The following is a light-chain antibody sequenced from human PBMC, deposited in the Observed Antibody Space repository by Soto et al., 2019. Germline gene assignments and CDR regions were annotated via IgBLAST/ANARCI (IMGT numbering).Light chain of an antibody. Sequence: QSVLTQPASVSGSPGQSITISCTGTSSDVGGYNYVSWYQQHPGKAPKLMIYEVSNRPSGVSNRFSGSKSGNTASLTISGLQAEDEAVYYCRSYTSSSTVLFGGGPKPPVL. V-gene: IGLV2-14*01. CDR3: RSYTSSSTVL. CDR1: SSDVGGYNY. J-gene: IGLJ2*01. CDR2: EVS.